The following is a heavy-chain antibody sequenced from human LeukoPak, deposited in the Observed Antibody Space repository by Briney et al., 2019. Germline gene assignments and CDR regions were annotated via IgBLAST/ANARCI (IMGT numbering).Heavy chain of an antibody. Sequence: ASVKVSCKASGYTFTGYYMHWVRQAPGQGLEWMGWINPNSGGTNYAQKFQGRVTMTRDTSTSTAYMELRSLRSDDTAVYYCARRYCSSTSCSLYYFDYWGQGTLVTVSS. CDR1: GYTFTGYY. V-gene: IGHV1-2*02. CDR2: INPNSGGT. J-gene: IGHJ4*02. D-gene: IGHD2-2*01. CDR3: ARRYCSSTSCSLYYFDY.